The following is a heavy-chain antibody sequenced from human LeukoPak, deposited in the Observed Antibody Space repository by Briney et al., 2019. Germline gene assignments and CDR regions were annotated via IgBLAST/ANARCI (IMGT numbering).Heavy chain of an antibody. CDR3: AKASWVSSADAVL. CDR1: GFTFSTYA. D-gene: IGHD3-16*01. CDR2: LRGDGET. V-gene: IGHV3-23*01. Sequence: GGSLRLSCAASGFTFSTYAMSWVRQAPARGLEWVSSLRGDGETFYADSVKGRFTLSRDHSRNTVYLQMNNLRVEDTAVYFCAKASWVSSADAVLWDQGTLVTVSS. J-gene: IGHJ4*02.